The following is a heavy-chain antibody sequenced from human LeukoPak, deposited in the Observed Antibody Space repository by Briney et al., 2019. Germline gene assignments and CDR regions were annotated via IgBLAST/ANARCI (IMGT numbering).Heavy chain of an antibody. CDR1: GYSFTSYW. CDR3: ARIRFGELPNNWFDP. D-gene: IGHD3-10*01. V-gene: IGHV5-51*01. Sequence: ESPRISCKGSGYSFTSYWIGWVRQMPGKGLEWMGIIYPGDSDTRYSPSFQGQVTISADKSISTAYLQWSSLKASDTAMYYCARIRFGELPNNWFDPWGQGTLVTVSS. J-gene: IGHJ5*02. CDR2: IYPGDSDT.